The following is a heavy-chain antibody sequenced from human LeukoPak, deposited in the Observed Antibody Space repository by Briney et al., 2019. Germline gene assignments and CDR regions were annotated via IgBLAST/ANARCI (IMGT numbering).Heavy chain of an antibody. V-gene: IGHV3-23*01. CDR2: ISGSGGNT. D-gene: IGHD3-3*02. J-gene: IGHJ4*02. Sequence: PGGPLRLSCAASGFTFSNYAMSWVRQAPGKGLEWVSAISGSGGNTYYADSVKGRFTISRDNSKNTLYLQMNSLRAEDTAVYYCARECPDLAHLLTVDYWGQGTLVTVSS. CDR3: ARECPDLAHLLTVDY. CDR1: GFTFSNYA.